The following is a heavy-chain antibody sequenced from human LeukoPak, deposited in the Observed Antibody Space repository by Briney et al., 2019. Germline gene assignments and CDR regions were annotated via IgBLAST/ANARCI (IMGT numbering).Heavy chain of an antibody. CDR3: ARGYSYDDY. Sequence: ASVKVSCKASGSTFTVYYFHWVRQAPGQGLEWMGWINPDSGGTNYAQKFQGRVTMTRDTSISTAYMELNRLRSDDTAVYYCARGYSYDDYWGQGTLVTVSS. CDR2: INPDSGGT. D-gene: IGHD5-18*01. CDR1: GSTFTVYY. J-gene: IGHJ4*02. V-gene: IGHV1-2*02.